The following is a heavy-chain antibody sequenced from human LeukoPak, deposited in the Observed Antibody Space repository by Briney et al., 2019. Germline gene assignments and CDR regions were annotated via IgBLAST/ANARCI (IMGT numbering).Heavy chain of an antibody. D-gene: IGHD5-24*01. J-gene: IGHJ4*02. Sequence: GGSLRLSCAASGFTLKNYWMSWVRQAPGKGLEWVADIKKDGSEEYYVDPVKGRFTISRDNAKNSLFLQMSSLRAEDTAIYYCARGPFSRDNFDYWGQGTLVTVSS. CDR3: ARGPFSRDNFDY. V-gene: IGHV3-7*03. CDR1: GFTLKNYW. CDR2: IKKDGSEE.